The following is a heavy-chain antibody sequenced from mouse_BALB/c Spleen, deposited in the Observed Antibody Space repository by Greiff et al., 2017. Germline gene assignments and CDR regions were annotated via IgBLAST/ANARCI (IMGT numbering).Heavy chain of an antibody. CDR1: GYTFSSYW. J-gene: IGHJ4*01. D-gene: IGHD2-2*01. CDR3: ARGDYGYDENAMDY. V-gene: IGHV1-9*01. CDR2: ILPGSGST. Sequence: QVQLQQSGAELMKPGASVKISCKATGYTFSSYWIEWVKQRPGHGLEWIGEILPGSGSTNYNEKFKGKATFTADTSSNTAYMQLSSLTSEDSAVYYCARGDYGYDENAMDYWGQGTSVTVSS.